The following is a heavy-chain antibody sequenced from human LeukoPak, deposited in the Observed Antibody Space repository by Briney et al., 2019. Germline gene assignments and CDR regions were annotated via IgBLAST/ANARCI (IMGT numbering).Heavy chain of an antibody. V-gene: IGHV3-23*01. CDR3: AKCRGSAAWYPSDL. CDR1: GFTFSDYA. D-gene: IGHD3-10*01. Sequence: GGSLRLSCTASGFTFSDYAMSWVRQAPGKGLEWVSGINRDSETTYYAGSVKGRFTISRDDSKNALTLEMQSLRVEDTATYYCAKCRGSAAWYPSDLWGQGILVTVSS. CDR2: INRDSETT. J-gene: IGHJ5*02.